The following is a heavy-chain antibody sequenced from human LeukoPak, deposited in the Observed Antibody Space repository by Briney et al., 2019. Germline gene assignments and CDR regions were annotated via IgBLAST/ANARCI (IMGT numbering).Heavy chain of an antibody. Sequence: RASVKVSCKASGYTFTSYYMHWVRQATGQGLEWMGWMNPNSGNTGYAQKFQGRVTMTRNTSISTAYMELSSLRSEDTAVYYCARFNRGYYVDYWGQGTLVTVSS. CDR1: GYTFTSYY. CDR2: MNPNSGNT. J-gene: IGHJ4*02. D-gene: IGHD3-22*01. V-gene: IGHV1-8*02. CDR3: ARFNRGYYVDY.